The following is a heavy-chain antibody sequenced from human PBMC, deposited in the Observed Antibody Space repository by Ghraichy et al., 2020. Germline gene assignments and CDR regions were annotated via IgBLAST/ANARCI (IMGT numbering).Heavy chain of an antibody. CDR2: IKQDESER. V-gene: IGHV3-7*01. D-gene: IGHD1-14*01. CDR3: ARDWGSVVEPGQKLYQY. J-gene: IGHJ4*02. Sequence: GGSLRLSCAASGFTFRNYWMSWVRQAPGKGLEWVANIKQDESERYYVDSVKGRFTISRDNSNDLMYLQMNSLRVEDTAFYYCARDWGSVVEPGQKLYQYWGQGSLVIVSS. CDR1: GFTFRNYW.